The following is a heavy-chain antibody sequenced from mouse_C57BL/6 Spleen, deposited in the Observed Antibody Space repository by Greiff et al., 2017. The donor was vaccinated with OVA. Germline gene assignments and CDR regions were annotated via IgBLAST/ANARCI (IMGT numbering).Heavy chain of an antibody. CDR2: ISDGGSYT. CDR3: ARDPNYYDFDY. Sequence: EVKLVASGGGLVKPGGSLKLSCAASGFTFSSYAMSWVRQTPEKRLEWVATISDGGSYTYYPDNVKGRFTISRDNAKNNLYLQMSHLKSEDTAMYYCARDPNYYDFDYWGQGTTLTVSS. CDR1: GFTFSSYA. V-gene: IGHV5-4*01. J-gene: IGHJ2*01. D-gene: IGHD1-1*01.